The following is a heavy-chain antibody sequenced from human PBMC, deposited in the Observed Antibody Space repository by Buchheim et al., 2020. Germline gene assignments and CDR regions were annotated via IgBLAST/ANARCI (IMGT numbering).Heavy chain of an antibody. CDR1: GGSFSGYY. V-gene: IGHV4-34*01. Sequence: QVQLQQWGAGLLKPSETLSLTCAVYGGSFSGYYWSWIRQPPGKGLEWIGEINHSGSTNYNPSLKSRVTISVDTSKNQFFLKLSSVTAADTAVYYCARAVLLWFGELSYWFDPWGQGTL. J-gene: IGHJ5*02. D-gene: IGHD3-10*01. CDR2: INHSGST. CDR3: ARAVLLWFGELSYWFDP.